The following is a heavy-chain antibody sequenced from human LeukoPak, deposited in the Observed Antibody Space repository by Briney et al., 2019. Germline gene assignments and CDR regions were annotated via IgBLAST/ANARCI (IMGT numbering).Heavy chain of an antibody. J-gene: IGHJ4*02. Sequence: ASVKVSCKASGYTFTGYYMHWVRQAPGQGLEWMGWINPNSGGTNYAQKFQGRVNMTRDTSISTAYMELSRLRSDDTAVYYCARISEVCYDSSGYYCTYFDYWGQGTLVTVSS. CDR3: ARISEVCYDSSGYYCTYFDY. D-gene: IGHD3-22*01. CDR2: INPNSGGT. CDR1: GYTFTGYY. V-gene: IGHV1-2*02.